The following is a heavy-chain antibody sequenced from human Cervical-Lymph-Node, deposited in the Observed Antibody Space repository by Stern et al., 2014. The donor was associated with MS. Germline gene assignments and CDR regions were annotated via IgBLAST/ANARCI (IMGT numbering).Heavy chain of an antibody. CDR3: ATTYSSGWSPDH. D-gene: IGHD6-19*01. CDR2: INPNSRDT. J-gene: IGHJ5*02. V-gene: IGHV1-2*06. Sequence: QVQLVESGAVVKKPGASVKVSCKASGYTFTDFYIHWVRQAPGQGLEWMGRINPNSRDTKFAQKFQGRVSLTRDTSINTAYMELTRLRSDDTAIYYCATTYSSGWSPDHWGQGTAVTVSS. CDR1: GYTFTDFY.